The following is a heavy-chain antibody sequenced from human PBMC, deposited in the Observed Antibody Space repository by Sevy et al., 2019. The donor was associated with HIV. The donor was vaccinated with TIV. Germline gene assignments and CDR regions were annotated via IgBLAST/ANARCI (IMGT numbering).Heavy chain of an antibody. CDR1: GFTFSSYE. CDR2: ITNSGSSI. V-gene: IGHV3-48*03. J-gene: IGHJ6*02. Sequence: GGSLRLSCTASGFTFSSYEMNWVRQAPGKGLEWVSYITNSGSSIYYSDSVRGRFTVSRDNAKNSLYLQMNSLRAEDTAVYYCARDKVEVVPVDYYYGMDVWGQGTTVTVSS. D-gene: IGHD2-2*01. CDR3: ARDKVEVVPVDYYYGMDV.